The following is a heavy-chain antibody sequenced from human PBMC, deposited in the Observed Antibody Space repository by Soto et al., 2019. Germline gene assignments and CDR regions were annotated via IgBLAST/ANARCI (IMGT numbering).Heavy chain of an antibody. CDR1: GFTFSSYA. J-gene: IGHJ4*02. CDR3: AREGLVPAATPWFDY. Sequence: ESGGGVVQPWRSLRLSCAASGFTFSSYAMHWVRQAPGKGLERVAVISYDGSNKYYADSVKGRFTISRDNSKNTLYLQMNSLRAEDTAVYYCAREGLVPAATPWFDYWGQGTLVTVSS. V-gene: IGHV3-30-3*01. CDR2: ISYDGSNK. D-gene: IGHD2-2*02.